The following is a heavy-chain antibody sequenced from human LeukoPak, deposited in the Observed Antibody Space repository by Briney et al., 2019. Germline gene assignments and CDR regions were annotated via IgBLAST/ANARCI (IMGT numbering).Heavy chain of an antibody. Sequence: GGSLRLSCAASGFTFSSCAMSWVRQAPGKGLEWVSAISGSGGSTYYADSVKGRFTISRDNSKNTLYLQMNSLRAEDTAVYYCAKGPRGDFWSGSLLDYWGQGTLVTVSS. J-gene: IGHJ4*02. CDR1: GFTFSSCA. CDR3: AKGPRGDFWSGSLLDY. V-gene: IGHV3-23*01. D-gene: IGHD3-3*01. CDR2: ISGSGGST.